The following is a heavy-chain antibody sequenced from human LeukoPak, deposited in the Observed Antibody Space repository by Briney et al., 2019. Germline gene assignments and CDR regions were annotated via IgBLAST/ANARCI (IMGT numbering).Heavy chain of an antibody. CDR3: ARGGKSELGTCDH. D-gene: IGHD7-27*01. CDR2: INPQSGDT. V-gene: IGHV1-2*02. Sequence: ASVKVSCKASGYTFTGYYMQWVRQAPGQGLEWMGWINPQSGDTNYAQKFQGRVTMTWDTSISSVYMELSSLRFDDTAVYYCARGGKSELGTCDHWGQGTLVTVSS. J-gene: IGHJ4*02. CDR1: GYTFTGYY.